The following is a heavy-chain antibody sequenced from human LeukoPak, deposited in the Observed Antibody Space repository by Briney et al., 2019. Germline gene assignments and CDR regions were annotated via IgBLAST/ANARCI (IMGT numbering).Heavy chain of an antibody. CDR1: GFSLSTSGVG. V-gene: IGHV2-5*02. D-gene: IGHD4-17*01. CDR3: AHMPYGDYLSRAGGYYYGMDV. J-gene: IGHJ6*02. Sequence: SGPTLVKPTQTLTLTCTFSGFSLSTSGVGVGWIRQPPGKALEWLALIYWDDDKRYSPSLKSRLTITKDTSKNQVVLTMTNMDPVDTATYYCAHMPYGDYLSRAGGYYYGMDVWGQGTTVTVSS. CDR2: IYWDDDK.